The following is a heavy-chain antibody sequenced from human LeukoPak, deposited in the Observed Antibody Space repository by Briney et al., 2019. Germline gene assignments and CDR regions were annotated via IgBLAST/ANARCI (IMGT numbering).Heavy chain of an antibody. D-gene: IGHD6-13*01. Sequence: GGSLRLSCAASGFTFSSYAMHWVRQAPGKGLEWVAVISYDGSNKYYADSVKGRFTISRDNSKNTLYLQMNSLRAEDTAVYYCARDQIGYSSSWLNYYYYYYMDVWGKGTTVTVSS. CDR2: ISYDGSNK. J-gene: IGHJ6*03. CDR1: GFTFSSYA. CDR3: ARDQIGYSSSWLNYYYYYYMDV. V-gene: IGHV3-30*01.